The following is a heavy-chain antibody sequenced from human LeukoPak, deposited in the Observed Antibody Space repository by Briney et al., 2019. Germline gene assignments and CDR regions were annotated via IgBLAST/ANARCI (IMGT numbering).Heavy chain of an antibody. CDR2: IYSSGST. CDR1: GGSIRSYY. Sequence: PSKTLSLTCTVSGGSIRSYYWSWIRLPSGKGLEWIGYIYSSGSTNYNPSLKSRVTISVDTSKNQFSLKLSSVTAADTAVYYCARRAGGSAPYYFDYWGQGTLVTVSS. V-gene: IGHV4-59*08. J-gene: IGHJ4*02. D-gene: IGHD6-19*01. CDR3: ARRAGGSAPYYFDY.